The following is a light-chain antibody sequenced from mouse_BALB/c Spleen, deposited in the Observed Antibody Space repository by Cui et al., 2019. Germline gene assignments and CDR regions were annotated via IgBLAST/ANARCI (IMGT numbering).Light chain of an antibody. Sequence: QIVLTQSPAIMSASPGERVTMTCSASSSVSSSYLYWYQQKSGSSPKLWIYSLSNLASGVPARFSGSGSGTSYSLTINSMEAEDAATYYCQQWSSNPLTFGAGTKLELK. J-gene: IGKJ5*01. V-gene: IGKV4-79*01. CDR3: QQWSSNPLT. CDR2: SLS. CDR1: SSVSSSY.